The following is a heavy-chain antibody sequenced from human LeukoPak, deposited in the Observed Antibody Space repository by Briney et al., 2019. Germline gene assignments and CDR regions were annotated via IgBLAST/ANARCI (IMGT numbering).Heavy chain of an antibody. J-gene: IGHJ4*01. CDR3: TRAVAGHPD. Sequence: SETLSLTCAVSGVPFSNYYWSWVRQSPRQGLEWIGEINHSGYTNYSPSLKSRVTMSIDTSKNQFSLRLTSVTAADAGVYYCTRAVAGHPDWGHGTPVTASS. V-gene: IGHV4-34*01. CDR2: INHSGYT. CDR1: GVPFSNYY. D-gene: IGHD6-19*01.